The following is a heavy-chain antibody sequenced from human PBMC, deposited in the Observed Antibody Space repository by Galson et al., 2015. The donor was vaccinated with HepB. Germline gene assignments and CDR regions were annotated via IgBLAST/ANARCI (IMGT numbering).Heavy chain of an antibody. CDR2: ISSSGSTI. Sequence: SLRLSCAASGFTFSDYYMSWIRQAPGKGLEWVSYISSSGSTIYYADSVKGRFTISRDNAKNSLYLQMNSLRAEDTAVYYCAREDGIAVPYSSYYGMDVWGQGTTVTVAS. D-gene: IGHD5-24*01. CDR1: GFTFSDYY. J-gene: IGHJ6*02. V-gene: IGHV3-11*01. CDR3: AREDGIAVPYSSYYGMDV.